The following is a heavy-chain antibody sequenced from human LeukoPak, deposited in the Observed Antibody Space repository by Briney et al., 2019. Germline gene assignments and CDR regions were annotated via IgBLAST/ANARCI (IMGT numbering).Heavy chain of an antibody. Sequence: SETLSLTCTVSGVSISSTNYYWGWIRQPPGEGLEWIGSIYYSGTTYYNPSLKSRVTISADTSKNQFSLKLTSVTAADTAVYYCATPPAGLGGYFDYWGQGTLVTVSS. CDR1: GVSISSTNYY. J-gene: IGHJ4*02. V-gene: IGHV4-39*01. D-gene: IGHD6-19*01. CDR2: IYYSGTT. CDR3: ATPPAGLGGYFDY.